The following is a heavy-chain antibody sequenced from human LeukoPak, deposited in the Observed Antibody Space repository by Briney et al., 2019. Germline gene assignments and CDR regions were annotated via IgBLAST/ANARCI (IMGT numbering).Heavy chain of an antibody. CDR3: ARSRVRGQNSAFDI. Sequence: GGSLRLSCAASGFTFSSYSMNWVRQAPGKGLEWVSSISSSSSYIYYADSVKGRFTISRDNAKNSLYLQMNSLRAEDTAVYYCARSRVRGQNSAFDIWGQGTMVTVSS. V-gene: IGHV3-21*01. D-gene: IGHD3-10*01. CDR1: GFTFSSYS. J-gene: IGHJ3*02. CDR2: ISSSSSYI.